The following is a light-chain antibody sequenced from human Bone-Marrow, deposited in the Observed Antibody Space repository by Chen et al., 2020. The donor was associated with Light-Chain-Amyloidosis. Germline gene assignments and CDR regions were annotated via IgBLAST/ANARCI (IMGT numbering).Light chain of an antibody. J-gene: IGKJ4*01. V-gene: IGKV3-20*01. CDR1: QTISSNY. CDR2: GSS. CDR3: QQYGTSPLT. Sequence: EIVLTQSPGTLSLSPGEGANLYCRASQTISSNYLTWYQQKFGQAPRLLIYGSSSRATGIPDRFTGSGSGTDFTLTINSLEPEDFAMYYCQQYGTSPLTFGGGTKVEIK.